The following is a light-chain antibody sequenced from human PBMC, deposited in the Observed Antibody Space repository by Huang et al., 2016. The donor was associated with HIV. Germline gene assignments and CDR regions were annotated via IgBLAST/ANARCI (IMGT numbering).Light chain of an antibody. CDR2: EAS. CDR3: QHYNVYSLPYT. J-gene: IGKJ2*01. CDR1: QSISRW. Sequence: DIQMTQSPSTLSPSVGDRVTITCRASQSISRWLAWYQQKPGKAPKLLIYEASTLETGVPSRFSGSGSGTEFTLTISSLQPDDVATYYCQHYNVYSLPYTFGQGTKLEIK. V-gene: IGKV1-5*03.